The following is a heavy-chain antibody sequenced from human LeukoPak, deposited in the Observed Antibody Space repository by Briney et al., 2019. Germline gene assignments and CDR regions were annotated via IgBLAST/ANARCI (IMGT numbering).Heavy chain of an antibody. CDR1: GYTFTSYD. Sequence: GASVKVSCKASGYTFTSYDINWVRQATGQGLEWMGWMNPNSGNTGYAQKFQGRVTITRNTSISTAYMELSSLRSEDTAVYYCARGTYSSGWYFGFAHDAFDIWGQGTMVTVSS. V-gene: IGHV1-8*01. D-gene: IGHD6-19*01. J-gene: IGHJ3*02. CDR3: ARGTYSSGWYFGFAHDAFDI. CDR2: MNPNSGNT.